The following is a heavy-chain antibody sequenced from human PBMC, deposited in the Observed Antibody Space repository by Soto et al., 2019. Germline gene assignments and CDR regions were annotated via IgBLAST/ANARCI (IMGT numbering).Heavy chain of an antibody. CDR1: GFTFSSYA. Sequence: GGSLRLSCAASGFTFSSYAMSWVRQAPGKGLEWVSAISGSGGSTYYADSVKGRFTISRDNSKNTLYLQMNSLRAEDTAVYYCAKEEGDIVVVPAAHYYFDYWGQGTLVTVSS. J-gene: IGHJ4*02. V-gene: IGHV3-23*01. CDR3: AKEEGDIVVVPAAHYYFDY. D-gene: IGHD2-2*01. CDR2: ISGSGGST.